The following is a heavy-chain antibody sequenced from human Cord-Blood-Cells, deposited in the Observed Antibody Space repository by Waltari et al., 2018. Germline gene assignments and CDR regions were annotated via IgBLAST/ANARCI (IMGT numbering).Heavy chain of an antibody. V-gene: IGHV3-72*01. Sequence: EVQLVESGGGLVQPGGSLRLSCAASGFTFSDHYMEWVRQAPGKGLEWVGRTKNKANSYTTEYAASVKGGFTISRDDSKNSLYLQMNSLKTEDTAVYYCAREGDAKAVDYWGQGTLVTVSS. CDR1: GFTFSDHY. CDR2: TKNKANSYTT. J-gene: IGHJ4*02. D-gene: IGHD6-19*01. CDR3: AREGDAKAVDY.